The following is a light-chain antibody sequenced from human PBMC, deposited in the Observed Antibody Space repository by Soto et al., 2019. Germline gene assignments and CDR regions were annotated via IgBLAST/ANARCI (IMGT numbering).Light chain of an antibody. CDR3: QQYGRSPPYT. J-gene: IGKJ1*01. CDR1: QSVSSSY. V-gene: IGKV3-20*01. CDR2: GAS. Sequence: DIVLAQSPGPLSLSPGERAPMSWRASQSVSSSYLAWYQQKPGQAPRLLIYGASSRATGIPDRFSGSGSGTDFTLTIRKLEPEDSAVYYCQQYGRSPPYTFGQGTK.